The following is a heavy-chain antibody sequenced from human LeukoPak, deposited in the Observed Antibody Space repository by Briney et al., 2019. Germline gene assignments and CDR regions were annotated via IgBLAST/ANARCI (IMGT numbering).Heavy chain of an antibody. CDR2: IKSKSNAGTT. CDR3: TTWGSSGWGWYFDL. D-gene: IGHD6-19*01. CDR1: GFRFPNAW. J-gene: IGHJ2*01. Sequence: PGGSLRLSCAASGFRFPNAWMNWVRQAPGQGLEWVGRIKSKSNAGTTDYGAPVKGRFTISRDDSNNTLYLQMDSLKTEDTAVYFCTTWGSSGWGWYFDLWGRGALVTVSS. V-gene: IGHV3-15*01.